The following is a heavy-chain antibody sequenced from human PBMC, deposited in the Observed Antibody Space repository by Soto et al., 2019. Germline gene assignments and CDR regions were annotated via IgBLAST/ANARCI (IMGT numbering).Heavy chain of an antibody. V-gene: IGHV3-21*01. CDR3: ARDDRGYSGYDYCRYYYGMDV. CDR1: GFTFSSYS. Sequence: GGSLRLSCAASGFTFSSYSMNWVRQAPGKGLEWVSSISSSSSYIYYADSVKGRFTISRDNAKNSLYLQMNSLRAEDTAVYYCARDDRGYSGYDYCRYYYGMDVWGQGTTVTVSS. J-gene: IGHJ6*02. D-gene: IGHD5-12*01. CDR2: ISSSSSYI.